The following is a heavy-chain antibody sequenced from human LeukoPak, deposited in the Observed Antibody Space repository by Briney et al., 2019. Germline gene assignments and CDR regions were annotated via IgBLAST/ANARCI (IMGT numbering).Heavy chain of an antibody. CDR2: IRYDGSNK. CDR1: GFTFSSYG. CDR3: AKDPLYYDFWSGYFDY. Sequence: GGSLRLSCVASGFTFSSYGMHWVRQAPGKGLEWVAFIRYDGSNKYYADSVKGRFTISRDNSKNTLYLQMNSLRAEDTAVYYCAKDPLYYDFWSGYFDYWGQGTLVTVSS. D-gene: IGHD3-3*01. J-gene: IGHJ4*02. V-gene: IGHV3-30*02.